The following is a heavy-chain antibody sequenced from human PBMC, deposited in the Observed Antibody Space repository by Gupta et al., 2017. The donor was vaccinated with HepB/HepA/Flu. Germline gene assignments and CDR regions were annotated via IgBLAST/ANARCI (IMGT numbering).Heavy chain of an antibody. J-gene: IGHJ5*02. D-gene: IGHD3-22*01. CDR3: ARGLSYYDSSGYYYGWFDP. V-gene: IGHV4-59*01. Sequence: LTCTVSGGSISSYYWSWIRQPPGKGLEWIGYIYYSGSTNYNPSLKSRVTISVDTSKNQFSLKLSSVTAADTAVYYCARGLSYYDSSGYYYGWFDPWGQGTLVTVSS. CDR1: GGSISSYY. CDR2: IYYSGST.